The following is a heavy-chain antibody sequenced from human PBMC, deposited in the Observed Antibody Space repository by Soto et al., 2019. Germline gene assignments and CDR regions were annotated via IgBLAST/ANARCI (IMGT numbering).Heavy chain of an antibody. D-gene: IGHD6-6*01. Sequence: QVQLVQSGAEVKKPGSSVKVSCKASGGTFNSYAISWVRQAPGQGLEWMGWIIPIFGTANYAQKFQGRVTITADESTSTAYMELSSLRSEDTAVYYCARGATYSSSSWFDPWGQGTLVTVSS. CDR3: ARGATYSSSSWFDP. CDR1: GGTFNSYA. CDR2: IIPIFGTA. J-gene: IGHJ5*02. V-gene: IGHV1-69*01.